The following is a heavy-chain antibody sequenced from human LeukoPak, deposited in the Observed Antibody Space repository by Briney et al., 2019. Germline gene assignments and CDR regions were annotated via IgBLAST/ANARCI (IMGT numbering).Heavy chain of an antibody. CDR3: ARSPRGVKFFDY. D-gene: IGHD3-10*01. J-gene: IGHJ4*02. CDR1: GGSFSGYY. V-gene: IGHV4-34*01. CDR2: INHSGST. Sequence: SETLSLTCAVYGGSFSGYYWSWIRQPPGKGLEWIGEINHSGSTNYNPSLKSRVTISVDTSKNQFSLKLSSVTAADTAVYYCARSPRGVKFFDYWGQGTLVTVSS.